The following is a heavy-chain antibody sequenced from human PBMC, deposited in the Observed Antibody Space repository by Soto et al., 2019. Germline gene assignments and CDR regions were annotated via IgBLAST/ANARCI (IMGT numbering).Heavy chain of an antibody. Sequence: EVQLVESGGGLVKPGGSLRLSCAASGFTFSSNNMNWVRQAPGKGLEWVSSISSSSSYIYYADSVKGRFTISRDNAKNSLYLQMNSLRAEDTAVYYCARDITWFGELLYPLFDHWGQGTLVTVSS. CDR2: ISSSSSYI. J-gene: IGHJ4*02. V-gene: IGHV3-21*01. CDR1: GFTFSSNN. CDR3: ARDITWFGELLYPLFDH. D-gene: IGHD3-10*01.